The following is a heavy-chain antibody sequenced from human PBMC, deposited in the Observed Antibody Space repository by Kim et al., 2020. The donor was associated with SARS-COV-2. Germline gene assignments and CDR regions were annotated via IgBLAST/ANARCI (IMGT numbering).Heavy chain of an antibody. J-gene: IGHJ5*02. CDR1: GYSISAGSY. CDR3: ARAREMAFGP. D-gene: IGHD2-8*01. V-gene: IGHV4-38-2*02. CDR2: FYHGGSP. Sequence: SETLSLTCTVSGYSISAGSYWGWLRQPPGKALEWIGNFYHGGSPYYNPSLRSRVTISEDSSKNQFSLRLNSVTATDTAVYYCARAREMAFGPWGHGTLVIVSS.